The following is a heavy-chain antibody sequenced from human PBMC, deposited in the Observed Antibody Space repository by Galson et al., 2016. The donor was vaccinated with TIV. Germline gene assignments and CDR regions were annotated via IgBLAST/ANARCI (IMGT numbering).Heavy chain of an antibody. V-gene: IGHV3-20*04. Sequence: SLRLSCAASGFTFDDHGMSWVRQAPGKGLEWVSGIRNGGGTAYADSVKGRFTISRDNAKHSLYLTMNSLRVEDTALYYCARLNGDTAYYVYIDVWGKGTTVTVS. CDR2: IRNGGGT. D-gene: IGHD3-10*01. CDR1: GFTFDDHG. J-gene: IGHJ6*03. CDR3: ARLNGDTAYYVYIDV.